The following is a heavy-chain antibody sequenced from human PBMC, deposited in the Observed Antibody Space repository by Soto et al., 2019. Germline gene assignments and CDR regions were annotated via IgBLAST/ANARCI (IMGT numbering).Heavy chain of an antibody. CDR3: ASSSDYYFDY. Sequence: PSETLSLTCAVSGGSISSGGYSWSWIRQPPGKGLEWIGYIYHSGSTYYNPSLKSRVTISVDRSKNQFSLKLSSVTAADTAVYYCASSSDYYFDYWGQGTLVTVSS. CDR1: GGSISSGGYS. V-gene: IGHV4-30-2*01. D-gene: IGHD6-6*01. J-gene: IGHJ4*02. CDR2: IYHSGST.